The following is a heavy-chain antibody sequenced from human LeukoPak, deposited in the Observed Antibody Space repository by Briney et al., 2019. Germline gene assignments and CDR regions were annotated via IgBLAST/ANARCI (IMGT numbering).Heavy chain of an antibody. D-gene: IGHD6-19*01. CDR3: ARGEYDSSGWYDTIFDY. CDR2: LNPNSGAT. V-gene: IGHV1-8*01. Sequence: ASVKVSCKASGYTFTSYDINWLRQATGQGPEWMGWLNPNSGATGYAQKFQGRVTMTRSTSINTAYVELSSLRSEDTAVYYCARGEYDSSGWYDTIFDYWGQGTLVTVSS. J-gene: IGHJ4*02. CDR1: GYTFTSYD.